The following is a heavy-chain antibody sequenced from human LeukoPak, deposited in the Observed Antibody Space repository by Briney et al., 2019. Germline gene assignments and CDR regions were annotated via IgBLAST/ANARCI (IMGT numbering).Heavy chain of an antibody. CDR3: ARESTGNDPSIDY. Sequence: ASVKVSCKASGYTFTGYYMHWVRQAPGQGLEWMGWINPNSGGTNYAQKFQGRVTMTRDTSISTAYMELSRLRSDDTAVYYCARESTGNDPSIDYWGQGTLVTVSS. J-gene: IGHJ4*02. CDR1: GYTFTGYY. CDR2: INPNSGGT. D-gene: IGHD1-1*01. V-gene: IGHV1-2*02.